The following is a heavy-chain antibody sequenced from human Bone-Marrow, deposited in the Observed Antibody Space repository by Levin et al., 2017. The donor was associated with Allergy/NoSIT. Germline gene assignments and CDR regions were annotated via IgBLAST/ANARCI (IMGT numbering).Heavy chain of an antibody. D-gene: IGHD1-14*01. CDR2: IRIKAYGGTT. Sequence: LPGGSLRLSCTTSGFSFGDYAMSWVRQAPGKGLEWVGFIRIKAYGGTTEYAASVKGRFTIPREDSKRIAYLQMNSLKTEDTAVYYCAREGYSWNHLFDHWGQGTLVTVSP. CDR3: AREGYSWNHLFDH. V-gene: IGHV3-49*04. J-gene: IGHJ4*02. CDR1: GFSFGDYA.